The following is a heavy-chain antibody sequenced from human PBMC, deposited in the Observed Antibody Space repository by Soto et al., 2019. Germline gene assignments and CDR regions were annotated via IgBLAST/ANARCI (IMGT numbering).Heavy chain of an antibody. V-gene: IGHV1-3*01. CDR1: GYTFTSYA. D-gene: IGHD6-6*01. CDR3: ARGYSSSSFIYYYGMDV. J-gene: IGHJ6*02. CDR2: INAGNGNT. Sequence: ASVKVSCKASGYTFTSYAMHWVRQAPGQRLEWMGWINAGNGNTKYSQKFQGRVTITRDTSASTAYMELSSLRSEDTAVYYCARGYSSSSFIYYYGMDVWGQGTTVTVSS.